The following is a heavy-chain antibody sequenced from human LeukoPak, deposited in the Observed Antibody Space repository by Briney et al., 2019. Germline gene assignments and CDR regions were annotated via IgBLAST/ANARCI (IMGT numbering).Heavy chain of an antibody. D-gene: IGHD6-19*01. V-gene: IGHV4-34*01. Sequence: PSVTLSLTCAAYGGSFSSYYWGWIRQPPGKGLEWIGEINHSGGTNYNPSHKSRVTISVDTPKNQFSLRLSSVTAADTAVYYCASERRYSSGRWDYYFDYWGQGTLVTVSS. J-gene: IGHJ4*02. CDR2: INHSGGT. CDR1: GGSFSSYY. CDR3: ASERRYSSGRWDYYFDY.